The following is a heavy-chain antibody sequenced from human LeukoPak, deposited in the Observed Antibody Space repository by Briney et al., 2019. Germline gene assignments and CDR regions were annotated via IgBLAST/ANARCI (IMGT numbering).Heavy chain of an antibody. D-gene: IGHD3-10*01. CDR2: IYHSGST. J-gene: IGHJ5*02. CDR3: ARRGVSRQYYYGSGSVAMGWFDP. V-gene: IGHV4-38-2*02. Sequence: SETLSLTCTVSGYSISSGYYWGWIRQPPGKGLEWIASIYHSGSTYYNPSLKSRVTISVDTSKNQFSLKLSSVTAADTAVYYCARRGVSRQYYYGSGSVAMGWFDPWGQGTLVTVSS. CDR1: GYSISSGYY.